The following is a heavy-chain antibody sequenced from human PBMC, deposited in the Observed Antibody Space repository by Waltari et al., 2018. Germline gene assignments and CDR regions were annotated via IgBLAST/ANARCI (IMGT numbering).Heavy chain of an antibody. J-gene: IGHJ4*02. CDR2: ISYDGSNK. Sequence: QVQLVESGGGGVQPGRSLSPPCAASGFTFGSYAMHWVRQAPGKGLEWVAVISYDGSNKYYADSVKGRFTISRDNSKNTLYLQMNSLRAEDTAVYYCASLDYGDHGCYWGQGTLVTVSS. CDR1: GFTFGSYA. CDR3: ASLDYGDHGCY. D-gene: IGHD4-17*01. V-gene: IGHV3-30-3*01.